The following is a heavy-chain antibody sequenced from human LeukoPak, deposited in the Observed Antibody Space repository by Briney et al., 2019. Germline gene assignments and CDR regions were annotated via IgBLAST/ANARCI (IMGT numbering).Heavy chain of an antibody. Sequence: PSETLSLTCAVYGGSFSGYYWSWIRQPPGKGLEWIGEINHSGSTNYNPSLKSRVTISVDTSKKQFSLKLSSVTAADTAVYYCARDYYDILTGYYSFDYWGQGTLVTVSS. CDR2: INHSGST. CDR1: GGSFSGYY. D-gene: IGHD3-9*01. CDR3: ARDYYDILTGYYSFDY. V-gene: IGHV4-34*01. J-gene: IGHJ4*02.